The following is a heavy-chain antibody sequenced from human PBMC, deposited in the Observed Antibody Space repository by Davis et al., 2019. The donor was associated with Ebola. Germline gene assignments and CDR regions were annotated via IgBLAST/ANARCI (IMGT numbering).Heavy chain of an antibody. D-gene: IGHD1-1*01. CDR1: GFTFSSNT. CDR3: ARDHSGIEPFDY. V-gene: IGHV3-7*01. J-gene: IGHJ4*02. CDR2: IKQDGSEK. Sequence: GGSLRLSCVASGFTFSSNTMHWVRQAPGKGLEWVANIKQDGSEKYYVDSVKGRFTISRDNAKNSLYLQMNSLRAEDTAVYYCARDHSGIEPFDYWGQGTLVTVSS.